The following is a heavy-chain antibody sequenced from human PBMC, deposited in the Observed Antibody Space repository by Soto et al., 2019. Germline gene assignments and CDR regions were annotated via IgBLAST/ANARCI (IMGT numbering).Heavy chain of an antibody. CDR1: GGTLNKHA. Sequence: QVQLVQSGAEVKKPGSSVKVSCRASGGTLNKHAITWVRWAPGQGLEWLGGIIPMFGIPNYPQKFQGRVTITADDSTNTSHMELIGLTSDDTAVYYCARGGTSGWLKGAYDVWGQGTMVTVSS. CDR3: ARGGTSGWLKGAYDV. CDR2: IIPMFGIP. J-gene: IGHJ3*01. D-gene: IGHD6-19*01. V-gene: IGHV1-69*01.